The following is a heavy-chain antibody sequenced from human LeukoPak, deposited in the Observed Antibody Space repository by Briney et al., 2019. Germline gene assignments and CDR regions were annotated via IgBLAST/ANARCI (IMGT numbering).Heavy chain of an antibody. J-gene: IGHJ4*02. CDR2: INPSGGTT. D-gene: IGHD3-22*01. CDR1: GYTFTTYY. CDR3: ARGSNYYYDSSADYPRY. Sequence: ASVKVSCKTSGYTFTTYYIHWVRQAPGQGLEWMGIINPSGGTTTYAQKFQGRVSMTRDTSMSTVYMELNTLRSEDTAVYYCARGSNYYYDSSADYPRYWGQGTLVTVSS. V-gene: IGHV1-46*01.